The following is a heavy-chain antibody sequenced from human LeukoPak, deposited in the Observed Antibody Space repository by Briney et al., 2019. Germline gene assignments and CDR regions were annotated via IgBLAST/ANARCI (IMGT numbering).Heavy chain of an antibody. CDR1: GYSFTSYW. D-gene: IGHD3-9*01. Sequence: GESLKISCKGSGYSFTSYWIGWVRQMPGKGLEWMGIIYPGDSDTRYRPSFQGQVTISADKSIRTAYLQCSSLKASDTAMYYCARQKDYDIYAFDIWGQGTMVTVSS. V-gene: IGHV5-51*01. CDR2: IYPGDSDT. CDR3: ARQKDYDIYAFDI. J-gene: IGHJ3*02.